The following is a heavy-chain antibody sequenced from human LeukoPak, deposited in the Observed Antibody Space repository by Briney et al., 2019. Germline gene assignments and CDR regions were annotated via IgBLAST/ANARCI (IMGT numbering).Heavy chain of an antibody. D-gene: IGHD3-22*01. CDR3: AREDDYYDSSGYYYGD. CDR2: ISAYNGNT. J-gene: IGHJ4*02. V-gene: IGHV1-18*01. CDR1: GYTFTSYG. Sequence: ASVKVSCKASGYTFTSYGISWVRQAPGQGLEWMGWISAYNGNTNYAQKLQGRVTMTTDTSTSTAYMELRSLRSDDTAVYYCAREDDYYDSSGYYYGDWGQGTLVTVSS.